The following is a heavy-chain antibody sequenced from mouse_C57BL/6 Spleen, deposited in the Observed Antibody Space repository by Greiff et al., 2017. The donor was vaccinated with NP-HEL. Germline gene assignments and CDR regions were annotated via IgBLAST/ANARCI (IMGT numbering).Heavy chain of an antibody. V-gene: IGHV1-15*01. D-gene: IGHD2-1*01. CDR1: GYTFTDYE. CDR2: IDPETGGT. CDR3: TPWGGNYRFAY. J-gene: IGHJ3*01. Sequence: VQLQESGAELVRPGASVTLSCKASGYTFTDYEMHWVKQTPVHGLEWIGAIDPETGGTAYNQKFKGKAILTADKSSSTAYMELRSLTSEDSAVYYCTPWGGNYRFAYWGQGTLVTVSA.